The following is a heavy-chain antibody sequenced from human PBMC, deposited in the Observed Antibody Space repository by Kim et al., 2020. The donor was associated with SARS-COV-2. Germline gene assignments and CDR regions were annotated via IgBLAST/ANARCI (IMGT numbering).Heavy chain of an antibody. CDR3: AKGHGDH. CDR1: GFDFSSQA. V-gene: IGHV3-23*01. J-gene: IGHJ4*02. Sequence: GGSLRLSCLDSGFDFSSQAMSWVRQAPGKGLEWVSGIKSDGGDPFSADSLKGRFTISRDNSKRTLYLQMNSLRADDTAVYYCAKGHGDHWGQGTLFTVSS. CDR2: IKSDGGDP.